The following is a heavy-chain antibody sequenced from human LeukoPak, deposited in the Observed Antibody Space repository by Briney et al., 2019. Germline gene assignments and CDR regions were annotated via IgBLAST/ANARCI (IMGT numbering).Heavy chain of an antibody. CDR2: INPNSGGT. V-gene: IGHV1-2*02. J-gene: IGHJ4*02. CDR1: GYTFTGDY. D-gene: IGHD5-12*01. CDR3: AARGYSGYVDY. Sequence: ASVNVSCKASGYTFTGDYMHWVRQAPGQGLEWMGWINPNSGGTNYAQKFQGRVTMTRDTSISIAYMELSRLRSDDTAVYYCAARGYSGYVDYWGQGTLVTVSS.